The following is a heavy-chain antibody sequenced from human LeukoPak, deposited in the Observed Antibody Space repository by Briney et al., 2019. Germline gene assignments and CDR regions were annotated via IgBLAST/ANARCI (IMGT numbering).Heavy chain of an antibody. CDR3: ARVFGGYDGALAF. D-gene: IGHD5-12*01. J-gene: IGHJ4*02. CDR1: SGSINNYY. Sequence: SETLSLTCTVSSGSINNYYWSWIRQPPGKGLEWIGEINHSGSTNYNPSLKSRVTMSVDKSKNQFSLKLTSVTAADTAVYYCARVFGGYDGALAFWGQGTLVTVSS. CDR2: INHSGST. V-gene: IGHV4-34*01.